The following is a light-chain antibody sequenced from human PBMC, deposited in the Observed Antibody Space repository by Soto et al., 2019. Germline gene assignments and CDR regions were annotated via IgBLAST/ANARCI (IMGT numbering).Light chain of an antibody. CDR2: SAS. V-gene: IGKV3-20*01. Sequence: IVLTQSPGTLSLSPGESATLSCRASQSVTSSYLAWYQQTPGQAPRLLIYSASTRATGIPDRFTGSGSGTDFTLTISRLEPEDFAVYYCHHYGSSPQTFGQGTKLEIK. J-gene: IGKJ2*01. CDR1: QSVTSSY. CDR3: HHYGSSPQT.